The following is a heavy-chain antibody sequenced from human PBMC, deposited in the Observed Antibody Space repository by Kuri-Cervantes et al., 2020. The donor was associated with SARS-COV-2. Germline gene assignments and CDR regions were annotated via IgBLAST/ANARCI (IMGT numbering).Heavy chain of an antibody. J-gene: IGHJ5*02. CDR2: ISAYNGNT. D-gene: IGHD3-16*02. Sequence: ASVKVSCKASGYTFTSHGISWVRQAPGQGLEWMGWISAYNGNTNYAQKLQGRVTMTTDTSTSTAYMELRSLRSDDTAVYYCARDQMITFGGVIVTGFDPWGQGTLVTVSS. V-gene: IGHV1-18*01. CDR3: ARDQMITFGGVIVTGFDP. CDR1: GYTFTSHG.